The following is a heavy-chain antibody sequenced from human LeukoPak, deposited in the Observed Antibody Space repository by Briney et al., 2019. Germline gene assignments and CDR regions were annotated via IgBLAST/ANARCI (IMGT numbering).Heavy chain of an antibody. CDR1: GFTFSSYA. CDR3: ARGPFDSSGYYRYYFDY. CDR2: ISYDGSNK. D-gene: IGHD3-22*01. Sequence: PGGSLRPSCAASGFTFSSYAMHWVRQAPGKGLEWVAVISYDGSNKYYADSVKGRFTISRDNSKNTLYLQMNSLRAEDTAVYYCARGPFDSSGYYRYYFDYWGQGTLVTVSS. J-gene: IGHJ4*02. V-gene: IGHV3-30-3*01.